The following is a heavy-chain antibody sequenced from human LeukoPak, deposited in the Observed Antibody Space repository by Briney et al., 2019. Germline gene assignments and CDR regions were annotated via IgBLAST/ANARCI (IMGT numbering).Heavy chain of an antibody. V-gene: IGHV4-34*01. CDR2: INHSGST. D-gene: IGHD2-8*01. CDR1: GGSFSGYY. J-gene: IGHJ5*02. Sequence: SETLSLTCAVYGGSFSGYYWSWIRQPPGKGLEWIWEINHSGSTNYNPSLKSRVTISVDTSKNQFSLKLSSVTAADTAVYYCARLMVEPHLKNNWFDPWGQGTLVTVSS. CDR3: ARLMVEPHLKNNWFDP.